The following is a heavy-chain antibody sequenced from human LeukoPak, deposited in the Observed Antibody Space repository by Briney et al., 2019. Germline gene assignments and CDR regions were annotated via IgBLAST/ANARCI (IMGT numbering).Heavy chain of an antibody. CDR3: ASATVGSGSYSYFDY. Sequence: ASVKVSCKASGYTFTGYYMHWVRQAPGQGLEWMGWINPNSGGTNYAQKFQGRVTMTRDTSISTAYMELSRLRSDDTAVYYCASATVGSGSYSYFDYWGQGTMVTVSS. CDR1: GYTFTGYY. D-gene: IGHD3-10*01. V-gene: IGHV1-2*02. J-gene: IGHJ4*02. CDR2: INPNSGGT.